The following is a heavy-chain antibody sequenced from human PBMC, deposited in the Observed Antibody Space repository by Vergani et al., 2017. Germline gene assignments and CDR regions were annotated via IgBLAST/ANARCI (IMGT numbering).Heavy chain of an antibody. CDR3: ARDPMTTVTPFDY. D-gene: IGHD4-17*01. CDR2: INFNSGGT. J-gene: IGHJ4*02. Sequence: QVQLVQSGAEVKKPGASVKVSCKASGYPFTGYYLHWVRQAPGQGLEWMGWINFNSGGTNYAQKFQGRVSMTRDPSISTAYMELSSLRSDDTAVYYCARDPMTTVTPFDYGGQGTLVTVSS. CDR1: GYPFTGYY. V-gene: IGHV1-2*02.